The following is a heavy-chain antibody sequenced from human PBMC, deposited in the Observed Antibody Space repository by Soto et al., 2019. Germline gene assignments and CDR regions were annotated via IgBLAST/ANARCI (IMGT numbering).Heavy chain of an antibody. J-gene: IGHJ4*02. Sequence: QVQLVESGGGVVQPGRSLRLSCAASGFTFSSYGMHWVRQAPGKGLEWVAVIWYDGSNKYYADSVKGRFTISRDNSKNTLYLQMNSLRAEDTAVYFCARLMGTSFDLWGQGTLVTVSS. D-gene: IGHD2-8*01. V-gene: IGHV3-33*01. CDR3: ARLMGTSFDL. CDR1: GFTFSSYG. CDR2: IWYDGSNK.